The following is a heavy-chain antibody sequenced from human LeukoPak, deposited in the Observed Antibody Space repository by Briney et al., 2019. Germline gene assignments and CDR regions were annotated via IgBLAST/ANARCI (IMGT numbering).Heavy chain of an antibody. CDR2: IKQDGSER. J-gene: IGHJ4*02. CDR1: GFTFSNYW. Sequence: GGSLRLSCAASGFTFSNYWMTWVRQAPGKGLKWVATIKQDGSERDYVDSVKGRFTISRDDAKNSLYLQMNSLRAEDTAVYYCARGITMANWGQGTLITVSS. CDR3: ARGITMAN. V-gene: IGHV3-7*04. D-gene: IGHD3-10*01.